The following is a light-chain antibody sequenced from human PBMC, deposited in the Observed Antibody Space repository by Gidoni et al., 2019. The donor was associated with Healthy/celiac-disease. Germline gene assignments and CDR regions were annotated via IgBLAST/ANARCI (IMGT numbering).Light chain of an antibody. V-gene: IGKV3-20*01. CDR3: QQYGSTPPLT. Sequence: EIVLPQSPVTLSLSPGERATLSCRASQSVSSSYLAWYQQKPSQAPRLLIYGASSRATGIPDRFSGRGSGTGVTRTISRLEPEDFAGYYCQQYGSTPPLTFGGGTKVEIK. CDR1: QSVSSSY. CDR2: GAS. J-gene: IGKJ4*01.